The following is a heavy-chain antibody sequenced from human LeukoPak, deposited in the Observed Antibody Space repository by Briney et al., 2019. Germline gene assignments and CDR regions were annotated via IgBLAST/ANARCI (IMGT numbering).Heavy chain of an antibody. CDR1: GFTVSSNH. V-gene: IGHV3-23*01. CDR3: AKDLFGYSSGPFDY. D-gene: IGHD6-19*01. J-gene: IGHJ4*02. CDR2: ISGSGGST. Sequence: GGSLRLSCEVSGFTVSSNHMSWVRQAPGKGLEWVSAISGSGGSTYYADSVKGRFTISRDNSKNTLYLQMNSLRAEDTAVYYCAKDLFGYSSGPFDYWGQGTLVTVSS.